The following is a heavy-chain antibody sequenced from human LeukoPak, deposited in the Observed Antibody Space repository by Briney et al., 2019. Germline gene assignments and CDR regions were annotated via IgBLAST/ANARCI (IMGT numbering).Heavy chain of an antibody. CDR1: GFTFSDYY. CDR3: ARDSGYYDSSGYPVDY. J-gene: IGHJ4*02. Sequence: GGSLRLSCAASGFTFSDYYMSWIRQAPGKGLEWVSSISSSSSYIYYADSVKGRFTISRDNAKNSLYLQMNSLRAEDTAVYYCARDSGYYDSSGYPVDYWGQGTLVTVSS. CDR2: ISSSSSYI. V-gene: IGHV3-11*06. D-gene: IGHD3-22*01.